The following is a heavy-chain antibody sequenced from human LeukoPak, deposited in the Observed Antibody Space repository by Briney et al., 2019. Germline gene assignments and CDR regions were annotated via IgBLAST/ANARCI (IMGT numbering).Heavy chain of an antibody. V-gene: IGHV4-59*01. Sequence: PSETLSLTCTVSGGSISDYYWSWIRQPPGKGLEWIGYVYYRGSTIYNPSLKSRVTISLDTSKNQFSLRLNSVTNADTAVYYCMTHYDSSGSCRGYWGQGTLVTVSS. CDR1: GGSISDYY. J-gene: IGHJ4*02. D-gene: IGHD3-22*01. CDR3: MTHYDSSGSCRGY. CDR2: VYYRGST.